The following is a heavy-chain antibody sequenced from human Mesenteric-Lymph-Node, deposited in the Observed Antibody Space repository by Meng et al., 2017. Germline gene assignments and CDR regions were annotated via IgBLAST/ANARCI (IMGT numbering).Heavy chain of an antibody. CDR1: GYTFTSYD. Sequence: ASVKVSCKASGYTFTSYDINWVRQATGQGLEWMGWMNPNSGNTAYAQKFQGRVTMTRDTSTSTVYMELSSLRSEDTAVYYCARMIGSGPFDHWGQGSLVTVSS. CDR3: ARMIGSGPFDH. V-gene: IGHV1-8*01. CDR2: MNPNSGNT. D-gene: IGHD6-19*01. J-gene: IGHJ4*02.